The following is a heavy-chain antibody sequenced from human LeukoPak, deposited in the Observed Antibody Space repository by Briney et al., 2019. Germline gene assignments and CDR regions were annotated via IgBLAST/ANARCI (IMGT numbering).Heavy chain of an antibody. CDR2: IYAGGST. CDR3: ARVFTMVRGDHYYYMDV. J-gene: IGHJ6*03. Sequence: PGGSLRLSCAVSGATVNSNYMSWVRQAPGKGLEWVSVIYAGGSTYYTDSVRGRFTISRDNSKNTLYLQMNSLRAEDTAVYYCARVFTMVRGDHYYYMDVWGKGTTVTLSS. D-gene: IGHD3-10*01. V-gene: IGHV3-66*01. CDR1: GATVNSNY.